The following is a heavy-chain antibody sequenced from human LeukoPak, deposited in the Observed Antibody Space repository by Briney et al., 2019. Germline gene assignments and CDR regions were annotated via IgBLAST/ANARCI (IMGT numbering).Heavy chain of an antibody. J-gene: IGHJ6*02. CDR2: IIPIFGTA. V-gene: IGHV1-69*13. CDR3: ARSTEDCSSTSCYVWPTTIYYGMDV. Sequence: GASVKVSCKASGGTFSSYAISWVRQAPGQGLEWMGGIIPIFGTANYAQKFQGRVTITADESTSTAYMELSSLRSEDTAVYYCARSTEDCSSTSCYVWPTTIYYGMDVWGQGTTVTVSS. CDR1: GGTFSSYA. D-gene: IGHD2-2*01.